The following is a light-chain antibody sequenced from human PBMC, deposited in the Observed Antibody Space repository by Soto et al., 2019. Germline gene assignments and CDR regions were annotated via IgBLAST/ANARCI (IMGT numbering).Light chain of an antibody. V-gene: IGLV1-40*01. CDR1: SSNIGAGYD. Sequence: QSVLTQPPSVSGAPGQRVTISCTGCSSNIGAGYDVHWYQQLPGTAPKLLIYGNSNRPSGVPDRFPGSKSGTSASLAITGLQAEDEADYYCQSYDGSLSGWVFGGGTKLTVL. CDR3: QSYDGSLSGWV. J-gene: IGLJ3*02. CDR2: GNS.